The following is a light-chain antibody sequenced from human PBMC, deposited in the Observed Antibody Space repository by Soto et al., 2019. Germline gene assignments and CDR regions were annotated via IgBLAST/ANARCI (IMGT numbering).Light chain of an antibody. J-gene: IGLJ1*01. CDR3: CSYAGSSTCV. CDR2: EVS. Sequence: QSALTQPASVSGSPGQSITISCTGTSSDVGSYNLVSWYQQHPGKAPKLMIYEVSKRPSGVSNRVSGSKSGNTASLTIAALQAEDESDYYCCSYAGSSTCVFGPGTKLTVL. V-gene: IGLV2-23*02. CDR1: SSDVGSYNL.